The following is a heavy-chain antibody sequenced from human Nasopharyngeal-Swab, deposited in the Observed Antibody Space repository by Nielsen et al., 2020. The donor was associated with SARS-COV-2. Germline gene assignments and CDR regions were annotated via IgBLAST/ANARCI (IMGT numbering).Heavy chain of an antibody. V-gene: IGHV1-69*04. CDR2: IIPILGIA. J-gene: IGHJ4*02. CDR3: AREVFPAEGHFDY. Sequence: SVKVSCKASGGTFSSYAISWVRQAPGQGLEWMGRIIPILGIANYAQKFQGRVTITADKSTSTAYMELSSLRSEDTAVYYCAREVFPAEGHFDYWGQGTLVTVSS. CDR1: GGTFSSYA.